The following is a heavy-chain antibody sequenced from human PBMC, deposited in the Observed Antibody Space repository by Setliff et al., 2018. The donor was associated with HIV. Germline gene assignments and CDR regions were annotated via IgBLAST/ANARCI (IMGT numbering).Heavy chain of an antibody. J-gene: IGHJ6*03. CDR2: ISPYNGMA. V-gene: IGHV1-18*01. CDR3: ASAYDYYMDV. Sequence: ASVKVSCKASGYPFTSYGLCWVRQAPGQGLEWMGWISPYNGMAKYTQKFQGRVTITADKSTSTAYMELSSLKSEDTAVYYCASAYDYYMDVWGKGTTVTVSS. CDR1: GYPFTSYG.